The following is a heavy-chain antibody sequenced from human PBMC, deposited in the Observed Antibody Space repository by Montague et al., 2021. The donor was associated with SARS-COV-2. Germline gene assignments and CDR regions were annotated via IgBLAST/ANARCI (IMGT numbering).Heavy chain of an antibody. CDR2: INHSGST. Sequence: SETLSLTCAVYGGSFSGYYWNWIRQPPGKGLEWIGEINHSGSTNYNPSLKSRVTISVDTSKKQFSLKVNSVTAADTAVYYCAKDGEALAWGTLDIRGQGTMVTVSS. D-gene: IGHD3-10*01. J-gene: IGHJ3*02. CDR3: AKDGEALAWGTLDI. V-gene: IGHV4-34*01. CDR1: GGSFSGYY.